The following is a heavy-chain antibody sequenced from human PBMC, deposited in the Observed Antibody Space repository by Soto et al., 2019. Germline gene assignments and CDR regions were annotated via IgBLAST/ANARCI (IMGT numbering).Heavy chain of an antibody. J-gene: IGHJ5*02. Sequence: ASVKVSCKASGYTFTSYGISWVRQAPGQGLEWMGWISAYNGNTNYAQKLQGRVTMTTDTSTSTAYMELRSLRSDDTAVYYCARDRRLERRFHWFDPWGQGTLVTVS. CDR3: ARDRRLERRFHWFDP. D-gene: IGHD1-1*01. V-gene: IGHV1-18*01. CDR1: GYTFTSYG. CDR2: ISAYNGNT.